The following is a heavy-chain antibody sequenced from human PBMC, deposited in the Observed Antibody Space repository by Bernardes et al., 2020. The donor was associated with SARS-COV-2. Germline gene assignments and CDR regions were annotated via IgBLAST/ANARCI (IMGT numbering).Heavy chain of an antibody. CDR3: ARDPVDSYGITYLDY. CDR2: IWSDGSNK. D-gene: IGHD5-18*01. J-gene: IGHJ4*02. V-gene: IGHV3-33*01. CDR1: GFTFRRYG. Sequence: GGSLRLSCAASGFTFRRYGMHWVRQAPGKGLEWVAVIWSDGSNKYYADSVKGRFTISRENSKNTLYLEVDSLRAEDTAVYYCARDPVDSYGITYLDYWGQGTLVTVSS.